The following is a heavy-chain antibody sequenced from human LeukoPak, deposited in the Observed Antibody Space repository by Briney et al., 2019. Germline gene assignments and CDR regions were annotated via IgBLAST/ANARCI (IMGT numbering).Heavy chain of an antibody. Sequence: GASVKVSCEASGGTFSSYAISWVRQAPGQGLEWMGGIIPIYGTANYAQKFQDRVTITADKSTSTAYMELSSLRSDDTAVYYCARLLWFGESGFDAFDMWGQGTMVTVSS. CDR3: ARLLWFGESGFDAFDM. D-gene: IGHD3-10*01. V-gene: IGHV1-69*06. CDR1: GGTFSSYA. J-gene: IGHJ3*02. CDR2: IIPIYGTA.